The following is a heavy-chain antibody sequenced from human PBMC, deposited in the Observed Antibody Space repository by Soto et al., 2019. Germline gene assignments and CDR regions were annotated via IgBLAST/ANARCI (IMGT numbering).Heavy chain of an antibody. CDR2: ISSTGGRT. Sequence: GGSLRLSCAASGFNFSDYGMHWVRQAPGKGLEWLSVISSTGGRTNYVNSVKGRFTISRDNSKNMLYLEMNTLRAEDTAMYYCTKDQDTPGVPRYFDPWGQGTSVTVSS. D-gene: IGHD1-26*01. CDR3: TKDQDTPGVPRYFDP. CDR1: GFNFSDYG. V-gene: IGHV3-23*01. J-gene: IGHJ5*02.